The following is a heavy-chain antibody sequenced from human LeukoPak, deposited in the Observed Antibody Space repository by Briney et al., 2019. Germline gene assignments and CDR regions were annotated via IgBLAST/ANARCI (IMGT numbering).Heavy chain of an antibody. CDR3: ARVTVKPNWFDP. Sequence: ASVKVSCKASGYTFTVYYIHWVRQAPGQGLEWMGWINPNSGGTNYAQKFQGRVTMTRDTSISTAYMELSRLRSDDTAVHYCARVTVKPNWFDPWGQGTLVTVSS. V-gene: IGHV1-2*02. CDR1: GYTFTVYY. J-gene: IGHJ5*02. D-gene: IGHD4-17*01. CDR2: INPNSGGT.